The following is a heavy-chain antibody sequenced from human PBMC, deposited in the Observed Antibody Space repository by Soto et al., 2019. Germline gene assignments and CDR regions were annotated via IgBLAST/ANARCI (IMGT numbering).Heavy chain of an antibody. J-gene: IGHJ5*02. D-gene: IGHD3-3*01. CDR3: ASAGRTIFHWFDP. V-gene: IGHV3-23*01. CDR2: SSGSGGST. CDR1: GFTFSSYA. Sequence: GGSLRLSCAASGFTFSSYAMSWVRKAQGKGLEWVSASSGSGGSTYYADAVKGRFTISRDNSKNTLYLQMNSLRAEDTAVYYCASAGRTIFHWFDPWGQGSLVTVSS.